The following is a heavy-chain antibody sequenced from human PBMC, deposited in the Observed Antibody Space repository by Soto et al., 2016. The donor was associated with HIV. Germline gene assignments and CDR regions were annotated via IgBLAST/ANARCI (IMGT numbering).Heavy chain of an antibody. D-gene: IGHD1-26*01. CDR1: GFTVSSNY. V-gene: IGHV3-66*01. Sequence: EVQLVESGGGLVQPGGSLRLSCAASGFTVSSNYMSWVRQAPGKGLEWVSVIYSGGSTYYADSVKGRFTISRDNSKNTLYLQMNSLRAEDTAVYYCARDRGSGSYRYYGMDVWGQGTTVTVSS. CDR2: IYSGGST. J-gene: IGHJ6*02. CDR3: ARDRGSGSYRYYGMDV.